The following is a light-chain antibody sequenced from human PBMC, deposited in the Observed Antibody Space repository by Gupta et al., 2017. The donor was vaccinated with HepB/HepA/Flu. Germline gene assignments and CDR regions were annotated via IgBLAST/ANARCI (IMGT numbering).Light chain of an antibody. Sequence: QSALTQPASVSASPGQSITISCTGTSSDVGRYNFVPWYQQHPGKVPKLLIHSVSYRPSGVSYRFSGSKSGNTASLTISGLQAEDEADYYCSSYTISNSYVFGTGTTVSIL. CDR2: SVS. V-gene: IGLV2-14*03. J-gene: IGLJ1*01. CDR3: SSYTISNSYV. CDR1: SSDVGRYNF.